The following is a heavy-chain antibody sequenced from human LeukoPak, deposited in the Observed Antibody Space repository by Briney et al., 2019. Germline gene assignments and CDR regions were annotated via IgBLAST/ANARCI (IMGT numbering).Heavy chain of an antibody. CDR2: IYYSGST. J-gene: IGHJ4*02. CDR1: GGSISSGGYY. D-gene: IGHD2/OR15-2a*01. Sequence: SETLSLTCTVSGGSISSGGYYWSWIRQHPGKGLEWIGYIYYSGSTYYNPSLKSRVTISVDTSKNQFSLKLSSVTAADTAVYCCARDRNLSGYDYWGQGTLVTVSS. V-gene: IGHV4-31*03. CDR3: ARDRNLSGYDY.